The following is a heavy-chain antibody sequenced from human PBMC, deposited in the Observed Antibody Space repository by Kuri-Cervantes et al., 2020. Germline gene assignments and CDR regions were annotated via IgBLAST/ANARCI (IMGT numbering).Heavy chain of an antibody. D-gene: IGHD3-3*01. CDR1: EFTFSSYA. J-gene: IGHJ4*02. Sequence: GESLKISCAASEFTFSSYAMHWVRQAPGKGLEWVSSISSSSSYIYYADSVKGRFTISRDNAKNSLYLQMNSLRAEDTAVYYCARASKGVWDYDFWSGYYFDYWCQGTLVTDSS. CDR3: ARASKGVWDYDFWSGYYFDY. V-gene: IGHV3-21*01. CDR2: ISSSSSYI.